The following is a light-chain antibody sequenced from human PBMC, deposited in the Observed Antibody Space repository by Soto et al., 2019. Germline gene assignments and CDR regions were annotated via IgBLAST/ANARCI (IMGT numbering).Light chain of an antibody. CDR1: SSNIGAGYD. Sequence: QAMVTQPPSVSRAPGQRVTISCTGSSSNIGAGYDVHWYQQLPGTAPKLLIYGNSNRPSGVPDRFSGSKSGTSASLAITGLQAEDEADYYCQSYDSSLSDLVVFGGGTKLTVL. V-gene: IGLV1-40*01. CDR3: QSYDSSLSDLVV. J-gene: IGLJ2*01. CDR2: GNS.